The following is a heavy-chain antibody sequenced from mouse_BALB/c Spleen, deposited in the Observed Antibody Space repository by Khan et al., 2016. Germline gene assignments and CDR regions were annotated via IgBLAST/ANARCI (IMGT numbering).Heavy chain of an antibody. CDR1: GYTFSSYW. V-gene: IGHV1-9*01. Sequence: QVQLQQSGAELMKPGASVKISCKATGYTFSSYWIEWVKQRPGHGLEWIGEILPGSGSTNYNEKFKGKATFTADTSSNTAHLQLSSLTSEDSAVYYCARENYRAWFAYWGQGTLVTVSA. CDR2: ILPGSGST. D-gene: IGHD2-14*01. CDR3: ARENYRAWFAY. J-gene: IGHJ3*01.